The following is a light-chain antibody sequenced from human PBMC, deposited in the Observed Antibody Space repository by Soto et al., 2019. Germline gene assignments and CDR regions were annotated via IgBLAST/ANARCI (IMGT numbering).Light chain of an antibody. J-gene: IGKJ2*01. CDR1: QSISSW. V-gene: IGKV1-5*03. Sequence: DIQMTQSPSTLSASVGDRVTITCRASQSISSWLAWYQQKPGKAPKLLIYKASSLERGVPSRFSGSGSGTEFPLTISSLQPDDFATYYCQQYNSYSTFGQGTKLEIK. CDR2: KAS. CDR3: QQYNSYST.